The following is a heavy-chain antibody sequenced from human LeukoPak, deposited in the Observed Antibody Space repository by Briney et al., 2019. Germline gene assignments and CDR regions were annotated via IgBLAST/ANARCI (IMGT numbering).Heavy chain of an antibody. CDR3: ATLPEAVAGTA. Sequence: GGSLRLSCTVSGFTLSSYEMSWIRQAPGKGLEWVSSIDYSGGSTYYADSVKGRFTISRDNAKNSLYLQMNSLRAEDTAVYYCATLPEAVAGTAWGQGTLVTVSS. J-gene: IGHJ5*02. CDR2: IDYSGGST. CDR1: GFTLSSYE. D-gene: IGHD6-19*01. V-gene: IGHV3-21*01.